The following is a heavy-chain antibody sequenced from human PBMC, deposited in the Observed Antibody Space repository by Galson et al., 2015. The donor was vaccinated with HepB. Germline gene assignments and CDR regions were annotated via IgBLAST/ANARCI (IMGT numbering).Heavy chain of an antibody. CDR2: INHSGST. Sequence: SETLSLTCAVYGGSFSGYYWSWIRQPPGKGLEWIGEINHSGSTNYNPSLKSRVTISVDTSKNQFSLKLSSVTAADTAVYYCARVTTIYCSGGSCYTHGAFDIWGQGTMVTVSS. CDR3: ARVTTIYCSGGSCYTHGAFDI. J-gene: IGHJ3*02. V-gene: IGHV4-34*01. CDR1: GGSFSGYY. D-gene: IGHD2-15*01.